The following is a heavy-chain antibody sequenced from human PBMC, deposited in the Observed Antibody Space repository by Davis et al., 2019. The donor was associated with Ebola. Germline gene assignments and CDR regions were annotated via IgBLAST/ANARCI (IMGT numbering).Heavy chain of an antibody. D-gene: IGHD3-10*01. Sequence: HTRGSLRLSCAASGFTFSSYWMHWVRQAPGKGLVWVSRINSDGSTTGYADSVKGRFTISRDNAKNSLYLQMNSLRAEDTALYYCAKDMINYYGSGSYYTGRAYYYGMDVWGKGTTVTVSS. V-gene: IGHV3-74*01. J-gene: IGHJ6*04. CDR3: AKDMINYYGSGSYYTGRAYYYGMDV. CDR2: INSDGSTT. CDR1: GFTFSSYW.